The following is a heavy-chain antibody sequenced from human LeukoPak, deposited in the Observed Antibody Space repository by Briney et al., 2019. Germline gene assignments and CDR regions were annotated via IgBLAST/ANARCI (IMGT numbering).Heavy chain of an antibody. CDR3: ARDLSRIHLWSNPYFDY. Sequence: GGSLRLSCAASGFSFSDSGMHWVRQAPGKGLEWVANIKQDGSEKYYVDSVKGRFTISRDNAKNSLYLQMNSLRAEDTAVYYCARDLSRIHLWSNPYFDYWGQGTLVTVSS. J-gene: IGHJ4*02. V-gene: IGHV3-7*01. CDR2: IKQDGSEK. D-gene: IGHD5-18*01. CDR1: GFSFSDSG.